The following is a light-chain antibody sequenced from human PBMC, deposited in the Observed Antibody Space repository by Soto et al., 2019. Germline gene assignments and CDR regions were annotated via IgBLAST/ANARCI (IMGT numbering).Light chain of an antibody. CDR2: WAS. J-gene: IGKJ5*01. V-gene: IGKV4-1*01. Sequence: DSVLTQSPDSLAVSLGERATINWKSSQRVLSTSNNKNYLTWYQQKPGQPPKLLIYWASTRESGVPDRFSGSGSGTDFTLTISSLQAEDVAVYYCHQYYTTPITFGQGTRMEIK. CDR1: QRVLSTSNNKNY. CDR3: HQYYTTPIT.